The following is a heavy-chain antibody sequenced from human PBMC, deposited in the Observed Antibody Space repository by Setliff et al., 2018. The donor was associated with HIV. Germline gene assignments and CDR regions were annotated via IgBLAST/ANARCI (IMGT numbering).Heavy chain of an antibody. CDR2: IIPIFGTA. D-gene: IGHD1-26*01. CDR3: ARDISPSGSYHKWYAFDI. Sequence: ASVKVSCKASGGTFSSYAISWVRQAPGQGLEWMGGIIPIFGTANYAQKFQGRVTMTRDTSTSTVYMELSSLRSEDTAVYYCARDISPSGSYHKWYAFDIWGQGTMVTVSS. V-gene: IGHV1-69*05. J-gene: IGHJ3*02. CDR1: GGTFSSYA.